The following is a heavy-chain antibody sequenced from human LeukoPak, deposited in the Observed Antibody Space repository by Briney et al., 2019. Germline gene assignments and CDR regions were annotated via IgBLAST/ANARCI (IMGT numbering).Heavy chain of an antibody. V-gene: IGHV4-59*01. CDR3: ARGRGGGDP. CDR1: GGSINNYY. CDR2: IYCSGST. J-gene: IGHJ5*02. Sequence: SQTLSLTCTVSGGSINNYYWSWIRQPPGKGLEWIGYIYCSGSTNYNPSLKSRVTISVDTPKNQFSLKLSSVTAADTAVYYCARGRGGGDPWGQGTLVTVSS. D-gene: IGHD3-16*01.